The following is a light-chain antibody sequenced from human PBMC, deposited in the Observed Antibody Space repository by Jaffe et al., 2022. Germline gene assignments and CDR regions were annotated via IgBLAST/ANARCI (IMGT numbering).Light chain of an antibody. CDR3: QQYGVSPLYT. J-gene: IGKJ2*01. CDR1: QTVSRTY. Sequence: EIVLTQSPGTLSLSPGERATLSCRASQTVSRTYLAWYQQKPGQAPRLLIYGTSNRATGIPDRFSGSGSGTDFTLTISRLEPGDSAVYYCQQYGVSPLYTFAQGTKLDIK. CDR2: GTS. V-gene: IGKV3-20*01.